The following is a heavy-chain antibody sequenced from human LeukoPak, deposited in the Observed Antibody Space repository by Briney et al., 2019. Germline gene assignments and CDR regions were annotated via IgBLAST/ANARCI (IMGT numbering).Heavy chain of an antibody. Sequence: PGGSLRLSCAASGFTFSSYGMLWVRQAPGKGLEWVAFIRYDGSNKYSVDSVRGRFTISRDYSKNTLYLQMNSLRAEGTAVYYCAKISDFWSDTYWGQATLVTHSS. J-gene: IGHJ4*02. CDR3: AKISDFWSDTY. CDR2: IRYDGSNK. V-gene: IGHV3-30*02. D-gene: IGHD3-3*01. CDR1: GFTFSSYG.